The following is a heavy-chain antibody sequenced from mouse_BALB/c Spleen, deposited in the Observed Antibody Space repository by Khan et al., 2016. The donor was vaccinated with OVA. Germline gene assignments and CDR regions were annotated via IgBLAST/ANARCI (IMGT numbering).Heavy chain of an antibody. CDR3: ARGGYGGFAY. J-gene: IGHJ3*01. V-gene: IGHV1-85*01. D-gene: IGHD2-14*01. CDR2: MFPGDGST. Sequence: VQLKQSGAELVKPGASVKLSCKASGYTFTSYDINWVRQRPEQGLEWIGWMFPGDGSTKYNENFKGKATLTTDKSSSTAYMQLSRLTSEDSGAYFWARGGYGGFAYWGQGTLVTVSA. CDR1: GYTFTSYD.